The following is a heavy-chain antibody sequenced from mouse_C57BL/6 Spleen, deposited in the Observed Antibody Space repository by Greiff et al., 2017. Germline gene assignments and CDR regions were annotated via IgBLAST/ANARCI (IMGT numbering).Heavy chain of an antibody. V-gene: IGHV1-39*01. CDR3: ARRGYGSLWYFDV. CDR2: INPNYGTT. D-gene: IGHD1-1*01. Sequence: VQLQQSGPELVKPGASVKISCTASGYSFTDYNMNWVKQSNGQSLEWIGGINPNYGTTSYNQKFKGKATLTVDQSSSTAYMQLNSLTSEDSAVYYCARRGYGSLWYFDVWGTGTTVTVSS. J-gene: IGHJ1*03. CDR1: GYSFTDYN.